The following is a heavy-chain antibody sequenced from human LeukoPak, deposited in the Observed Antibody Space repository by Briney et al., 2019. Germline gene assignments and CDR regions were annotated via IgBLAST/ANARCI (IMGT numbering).Heavy chain of an antibody. J-gene: IGHJ4*02. Sequence: GGSLRLSCAASGFTFSAYDMNWVRQAPGKGLKWLSYISSSSTTKYHADSVKGRFTISRDNAKNSLYLQMNGLRAEDTGVYYCARWNLGSDYWGQGTLVTVSS. D-gene: IGHD1-1*01. CDR2: ISSSSTTK. CDR3: ARWNLGSDY. CDR1: GFTFSAYD. V-gene: IGHV3-48*04.